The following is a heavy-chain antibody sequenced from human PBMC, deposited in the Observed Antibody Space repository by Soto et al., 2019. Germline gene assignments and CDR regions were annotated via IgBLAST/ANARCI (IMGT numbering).Heavy chain of an antibody. CDR2: IYYSGST. Sequence: PSETLSLTCTVSGGSISSGGYYWSWIRQHPGKGLEWIGYIYYSGSTYYNPSLKSRVTISVDTSKNQFSLKLSSVTAADTAVYYCAREKREGYSSSCPDYWGQGTLVTVSS. D-gene: IGHD6-13*01. J-gene: IGHJ4*02. CDR1: GGSISSGGYY. V-gene: IGHV4-31*03. CDR3: AREKREGYSSSCPDY.